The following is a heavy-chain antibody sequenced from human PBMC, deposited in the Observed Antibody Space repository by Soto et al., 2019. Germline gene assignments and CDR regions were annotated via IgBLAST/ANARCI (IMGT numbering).Heavy chain of an antibody. CDR3: ARGYSGGYFYAMDV. V-gene: IGHV1-69*01. J-gene: IGHJ6*02. Sequence: QVQLVQSGAEVKKPGSSVRVSCQASGGTFSTYAFNWVRQAPGQGLEWMGGIIPMYNKSNYAPHFLGRVTISADPSTSTAYMELTTLRSEDAAVYFCARGYSGGYFYAMDVWGQGTTVTVSS. CDR2: IIPMYNKS. CDR1: GGTFSTYA. D-gene: IGHD4-4*01.